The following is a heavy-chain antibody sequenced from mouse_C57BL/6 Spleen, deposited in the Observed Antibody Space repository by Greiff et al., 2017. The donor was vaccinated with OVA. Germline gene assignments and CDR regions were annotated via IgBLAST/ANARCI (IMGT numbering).Heavy chain of an antibody. CDR3: ARHEYDVAWVAY. V-gene: IGHV1-55*01. D-gene: IGHD2-4*01. CDR2: IYPGSGST. CDR1: GYTFTSYW. J-gene: IGHJ3*01. Sequence: QVQLQQSGAELVKPGASVKMSCKASGYTFTSYWITWVKQRPGQGLEWIGDIYPGSGSTNYNEKFKSKATLTVDTSSSTAYMQRSSLTSEDSAVDYCARHEYDVAWVAYWGQGKLVTGAA.